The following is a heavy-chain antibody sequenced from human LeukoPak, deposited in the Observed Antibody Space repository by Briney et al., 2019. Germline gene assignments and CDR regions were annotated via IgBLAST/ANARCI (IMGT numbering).Heavy chain of an antibody. CDR2: ISYDGSNK. Sequence: PGGSLRLSCAASGFTFSSYAMHWVRQAPGKGLEWVAVISYDGSNKYYADSVKGRFTISRDNSKNTLYLQMNSLRAEDTAVYSCARDFVSSEYCSSTSCYYYYYMDVWGKGTTVTVSS. CDR1: GFTFSSYA. CDR3: ARDFVSSEYCSSTSCYYYYYMDV. J-gene: IGHJ6*03. V-gene: IGHV3-30-3*01. D-gene: IGHD2-2*01.